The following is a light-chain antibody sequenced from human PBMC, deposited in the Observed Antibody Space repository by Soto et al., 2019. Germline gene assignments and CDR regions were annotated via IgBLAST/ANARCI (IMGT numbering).Light chain of an antibody. CDR1: SSNIGAGYD. V-gene: IGLV1-40*01. CDR2: GDT. Sequence: QSVLTQPPSVSGAPGQRVTISCTGSSSNIGAGYDVHWYQQLPGTAPKLLISGDTNRSSGVPDRFSGSKSGTSASLAITGLRAEDEADYYCQSFDSSLSGWLFGGGTKLTVL. J-gene: IGLJ3*02. CDR3: QSFDSSLSGWL.